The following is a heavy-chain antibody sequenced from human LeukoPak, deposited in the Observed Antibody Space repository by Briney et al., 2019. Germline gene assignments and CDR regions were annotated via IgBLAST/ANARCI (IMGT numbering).Heavy chain of an antibody. CDR1: GFTFSSYW. J-gene: IGHJ4*02. Sequence: GGSLRLSCAASGFTFSSYWMSWVRQAPGKGLGWVANIKQDGSEKYYVDSVKGRLTISRDNAKNSLYLQMNSLRAEDTAVYYCARALAYGDYFDYWGQGTLVTVSS. CDR3: ARALAYGDYFDY. D-gene: IGHD4-17*01. CDR2: IKQDGSEK. V-gene: IGHV3-7*01.